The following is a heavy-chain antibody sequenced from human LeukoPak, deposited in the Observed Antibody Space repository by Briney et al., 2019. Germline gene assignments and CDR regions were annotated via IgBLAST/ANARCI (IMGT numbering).Heavy chain of an antibody. Sequence: ASVKVSCKTSGYTFSNFGISWVRQAPGQGLEWMGWISGNNDNPNYGQKFQGRFTVTTDSSTSTAYMELRNLRSDDTAVYYCARDGTSTDNYWGQGTLVTVSS. D-gene: IGHD2-2*01. CDR2: ISGNNDNP. V-gene: IGHV1-18*01. J-gene: IGHJ4*02. CDR3: ARDGTSTDNY. CDR1: GYTFSNFG.